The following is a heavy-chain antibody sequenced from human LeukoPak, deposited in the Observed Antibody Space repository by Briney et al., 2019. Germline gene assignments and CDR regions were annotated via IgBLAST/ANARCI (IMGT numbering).Heavy chain of an antibody. CDR1: GYTFTGYY. D-gene: IGHD6-19*01. V-gene: IGHV1-2*02. CDR2: INPNSGGT. CDR3: ARASLDSSGWVDY. Sequence: GASVKVSCKASGYTFTGYYMHWVRQAPGQGLEWMGWINPNSGGTNYAQKFQGRVTMTRDTSISTAYMELSRLRSDDTAVYYCARASLDSSGWVDYWGQGTLVTVPS. J-gene: IGHJ4*02.